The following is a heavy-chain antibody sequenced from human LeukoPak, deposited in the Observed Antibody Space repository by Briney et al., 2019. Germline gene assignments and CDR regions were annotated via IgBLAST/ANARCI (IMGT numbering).Heavy chain of an antibody. Sequence: SETLSLTCAVYGGSFSGYYWSWIRQPPGKGLEWIGYIYYSGSTNYNPSLKSRVTISVDTSKNQFSLKLSSVTAADTAVYYCSGSYLYYYYYYMHVWGKGTTVTISS. V-gene: IGHV4-59*01. CDR1: GGSFSGYY. D-gene: IGHD1-26*01. CDR2: IYYSGST. CDR3: SGSYLYYYYYYMHV. J-gene: IGHJ6*03.